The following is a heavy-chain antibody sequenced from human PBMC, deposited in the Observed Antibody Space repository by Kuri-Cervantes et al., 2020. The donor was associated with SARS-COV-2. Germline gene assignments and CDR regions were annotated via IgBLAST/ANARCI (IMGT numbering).Heavy chain of an antibody. D-gene: IGHD3-3*02. Sequence: ASVNVSCNVSGYTFTELSMHWVRQAPGKGLEWMGGFDPEDGETIYAQKFQGRVTMTEDTSTDTAYMELSSLRSEDTAVYYCATGPPFLEWHNWFDPWGQGTLVTVSS. V-gene: IGHV1-24*01. CDR1: GYTFTELS. J-gene: IGHJ5*02. CDR3: ATGPPFLEWHNWFDP. CDR2: FDPEDGET.